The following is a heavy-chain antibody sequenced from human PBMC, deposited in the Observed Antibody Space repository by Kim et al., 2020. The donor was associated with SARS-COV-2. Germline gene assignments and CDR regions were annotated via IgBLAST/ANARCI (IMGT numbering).Heavy chain of an antibody. V-gene: IGHV3-9*01. Sequence: GGSLRLSCAASGFTFDDYAMHWVRQAPGKGLEWVSGISWNSGSIGYADSVKGRFTISRDNAKNSLYLQMNSLRAEDTALYYCAKGGGSWSYYYYGMDVWG. CDR1: GFTFDDYA. CDR3: AKGGGSWSYYYYGMDV. J-gene: IGHJ6*01. CDR2: ISWNSGSI. D-gene: IGHD6-13*01.